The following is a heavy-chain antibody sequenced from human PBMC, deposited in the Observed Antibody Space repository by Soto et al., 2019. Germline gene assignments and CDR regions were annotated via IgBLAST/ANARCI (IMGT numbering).Heavy chain of an antibody. J-gene: IGHJ4*02. CDR2: IYSGGST. V-gene: IGHV3-53*01. D-gene: IGHD1-7*01. CDR1: GFTVSSNY. Sequence: GGSLRLSCAASGFTVSSNYMSWVRQAPGKGLEWVSVIYSGGSTYYADFVKGRFTISRDNSKNTLYLQMNSLRAEDTAVYYCARVDWNYYFDYWGQGTLVTVSS. CDR3: ARVDWNYYFDY.